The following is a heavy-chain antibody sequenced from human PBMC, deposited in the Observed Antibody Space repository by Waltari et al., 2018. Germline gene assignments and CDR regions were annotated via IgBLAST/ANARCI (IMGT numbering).Heavy chain of an antibody. Sequence: QVQLVETGGGLVRPGGSLRLSCAASGFPFTDYYMCWLRQTPEKGLEWLSYISGPGTAKHYADSVKGRFTISRDNAKNSLFLQMNSLRADDTAVYYCARANYGPDYWGQGTLVTVSS. CDR3: ARANYGPDY. CDR1: GFPFTDYY. D-gene: IGHD3-10*01. J-gene: IGHJ4*02. V-gene: IGHV3-11*01. CDR2: ISGPGTAK.